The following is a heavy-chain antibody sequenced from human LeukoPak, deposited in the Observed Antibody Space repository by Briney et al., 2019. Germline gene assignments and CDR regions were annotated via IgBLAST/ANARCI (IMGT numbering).Heavy chain of an antibody. CDR1: GFTVSSNY. V-gene: IGHV3-53*01. D-gene: IGHD5-12*01. Sequence: QAGGSLRLSCAASGFTVSSNYMSWVRQAPGKGLEWVSVIYSGGSTYYADSVKGRFTISRDSSKSTVYLQMNSLRAEDAALYYCAKGGSGYYFDYWGQGTLVTVSS. J-gene: IGHJ4*02. CDR2: IYSGGST. CDR3: AKGGSGYYFDY.